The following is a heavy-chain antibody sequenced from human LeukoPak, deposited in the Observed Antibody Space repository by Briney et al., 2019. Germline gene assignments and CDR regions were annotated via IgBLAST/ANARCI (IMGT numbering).Heavy chain of an antibody. V-gene: IGHV1-2*02. Sequence: ASVKVSCKASGYSLTSYGISWVRQAPGQGLEWMGWIDPKSGDTIYAQKFQGRATMTRDTSIKTVYLDVTRLTFDDTAVYYCTRGYGTSMFDAWGQGTLVTVPS. CDR1: GYSLTSYG. D-gene: IGHD3-16*01. J-gene: IGHJ5*02. CDR3: TRGYGTSMFDA. CDR2: IDPKSGDT.